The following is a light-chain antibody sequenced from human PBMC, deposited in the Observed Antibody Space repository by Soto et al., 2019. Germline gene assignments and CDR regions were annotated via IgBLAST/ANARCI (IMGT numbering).Light chain of an antibody. CDR1: SSDVGGYNY. V-gene: IGLV2-14*03. J-gene: IGLJ1*01. Sequence: ALTQPTAVSGSPGQSITTSCTGTSSDVGGYNYVSWYQHHPGKAPKLMICDVSDRPSGVSNRFSGSKSGNTASLTISGLQAEDEADYYCSSYTSSSTPWVFGTGTKVTVL. CDR2: DVS. CDR3: SSYTSSSTPWV.